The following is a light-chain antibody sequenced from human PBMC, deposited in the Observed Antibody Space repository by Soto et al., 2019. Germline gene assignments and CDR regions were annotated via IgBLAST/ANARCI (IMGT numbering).Light chain of an antibody. V-gene: IGLV2-14*01. CDR2: DVS. CDR3: SSYTTRSTQV. Sequence: QSALTQPASVSGSPGQSITISCTGTSSDVGTYNYVSWDQHRPGKAPKLMIYDVSYRPSGVSNRFSGSKSANTASLTISGLQAEDAADYYCSSYTTRSTQVFGGGTKLTVL. J-gene: IGLJ3*02. CDR1: SSDVGTYNY.